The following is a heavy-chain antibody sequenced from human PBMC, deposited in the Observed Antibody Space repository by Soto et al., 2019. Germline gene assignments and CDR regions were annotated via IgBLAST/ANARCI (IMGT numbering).Heavy chain of an antibody. J-gene: IGHJ4*02. V-gene: IGHV1-69*13. Sequence: SVKVSCKASGGTFSSYAISWVRQAPGQGLEWMGGIIPIFGTANYAQKFQGRVTITADESTSTAYMELSSLRSEDTAVYYCALYGSGSYYNTDYWGQGTLVTVS. CDR2: IIPIFGTA. D-gene: IGHD3-10*01. CDR1: GGTFSSYA. CDR3: ALYGSGSYYNTDY.